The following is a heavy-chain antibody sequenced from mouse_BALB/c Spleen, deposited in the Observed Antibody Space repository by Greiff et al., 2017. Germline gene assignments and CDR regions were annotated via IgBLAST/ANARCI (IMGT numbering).Heavy chain of an antibody. CDR1: GFTFSSFG. CDR2: ISSGSSTI. D-gene: IGHD1-1*01. J-gene: IGHJ3*01. CDR3: AKGEGITTVPFAY. V-gene: IGHV5-17*02. Sequence: EVQGVESGGGLVQPGGSRKLSCAASGFTFSSFGMHWVRQAPEKGLEWVAYISSGSSTIYYADTVKGRFTISRDNPKNTLFLQMTSLRSEDTAMYYCAKGEGITTVPFAYWGQGTLVTVSA.